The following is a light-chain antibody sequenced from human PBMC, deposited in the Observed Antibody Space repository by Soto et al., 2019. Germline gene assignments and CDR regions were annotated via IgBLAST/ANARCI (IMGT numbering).Light chain of an antibody. Sequence: EIVLTQAPATLSLSPGERATLSCRASQRISIHLAWYQQKPGQAPRLLIYDASERATDIPARFSGSGSGTDFTLTTSRLEPEDFAVYYCQQYGTSPRTFGQGTKVDNK. J-gene: IGKJ1*01. CDR2: DAS. CDR3: QQYGTSPRT. CDR1: QRISIH. V-gene: IGKV3-11*01.